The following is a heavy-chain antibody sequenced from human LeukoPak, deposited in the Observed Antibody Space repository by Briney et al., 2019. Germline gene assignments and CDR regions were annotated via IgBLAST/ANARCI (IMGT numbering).Heavy chain of an antibody. J-gene: IGHJ4*02. CDR3: AKEPHYYDSYD. CDR2: ISSSSSTI. Sequence: GGSLRLSCAASGFTFSRYSMNWVRQAPGKGLEWVSYISSSSSTIYYADSVKGRFTISRDNSKNTLYLQMNSLRAEDTAVYYCAKEPHYYDSYDWGQGTLVTVSS. CDR1: GFTFSRYS. V-gene: IGHV3-48*01. D-gene: IGHD3-22*01.